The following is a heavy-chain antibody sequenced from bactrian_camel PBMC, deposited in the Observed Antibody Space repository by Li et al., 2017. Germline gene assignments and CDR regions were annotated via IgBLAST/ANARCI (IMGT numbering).Heavy chain of an antibody. J-gene: IGHJ6*01. CDR2: IRPSGEAK. CDR3: AVDQPCDYCRGGSCPYRSSYGY. D-gene: IGHD7*01. CDR1: GYAFSRTC. V-gene: IGHV3-3*01. Sequence: HVQLVESGGDSVQAGGSLQLSCVVSGYAFSRTCMGWIRQAPGKEREAVAIIRPSGEAKWYAESVKGRFTISLDMAKNTVYLQMNSLKPEDTAMYYCAVDQPCDYCRGGSCPYRSSYGYWGQGTQVTVS.